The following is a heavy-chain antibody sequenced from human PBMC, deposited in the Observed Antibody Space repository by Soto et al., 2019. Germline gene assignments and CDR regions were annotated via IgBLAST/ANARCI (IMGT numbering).Heavy chain of an antibody. CDR3: ARDERLDYYYGMDV. V-gene: IGHV1-69*13. CDR1: GGTFSSYA. J-gene: IGHJ6*02. Sequence: ASVNVSCKASGGTFSSYAISWVRQAPGQGLEWMGGIVPIFGTANYAQKFQGRVTITADESTSTAYMELNSLRSEDTAVYYCARDERLDYYYGMDVWGQGTTVTVSS. CDR2: IVPIFGTA.